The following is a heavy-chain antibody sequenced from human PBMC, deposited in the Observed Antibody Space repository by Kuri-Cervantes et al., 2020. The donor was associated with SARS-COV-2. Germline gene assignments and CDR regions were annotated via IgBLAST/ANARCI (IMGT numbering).Heavy chain of an antibody. D-gene: IGHD3-16*01. J-gene: IGHJ4*02. V-gene: IGHV4-39*07. CDR2: IFYSGST. Sequence: SETLSLTCNVSGGSISSDDYYWGWIRQPPGKGLEWIANIFYSGSTYHNPSLKSRVTISVDTSKNQFSLKVTSVTAADTAVYFCARHSWSSNWSRGEYFDLWGQGTLVTVSS. CDR3: ARHSWSSNWSRGEYFDL. CDR1: GGSISSDDYY.